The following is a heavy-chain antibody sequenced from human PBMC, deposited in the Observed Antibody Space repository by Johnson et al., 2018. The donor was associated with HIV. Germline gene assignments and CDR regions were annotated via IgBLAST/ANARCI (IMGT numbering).Heavy chain of an antibody. Sequence: VQLVESGGGVVQPGRSLRLSCAASGFTFSSYAMHWVRQAPGKGLEWVAVISYDGTSKYQADSVKGRFTISRDNSKNTLYLQMNSLRAEDTAEYYCAREKIRAFDIWGQGKMVTVSS. V-gene: IGHV3-30*04. CDR3: AREKIRAFDI. J-gene: IGHJ3*02. CDR1: GFTFSSYA. CDR2: ISYDGTSK.